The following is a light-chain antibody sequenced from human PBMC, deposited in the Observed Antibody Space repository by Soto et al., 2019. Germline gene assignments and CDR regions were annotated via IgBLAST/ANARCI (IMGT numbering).Light chain of an antibody. Sequence: GMSQSPATLSVSPGGRATLSCRASQSVGSNVAWYQQKPGQPPRLLIYGASTRAAGVPARFSGSGYGRQFSLTISSLQSEDFAIYHCQQHNNWPPWTFGQGSKVDIK. J-gene: IGKJ1*01. CDR2: GAS. CDR3: QQHNNWPPWT. CDR1: QSVGSN. V-gene: IGKV3-15*01.